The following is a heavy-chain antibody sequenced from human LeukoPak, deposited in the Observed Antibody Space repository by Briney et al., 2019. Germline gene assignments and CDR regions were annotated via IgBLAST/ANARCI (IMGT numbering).Heavy chain of an antibody. J-gene: IGHJ4*02. Sequence: GGSLRLSCAVSGFSVSGYWMNWVRQAPGKGLEWVANIKQDGSEKNYVDSVKGRFTISRDNAENSLFLQMNSLRVEDTAVYYCAREWQGGIAAAGTRIEGDYWGQGTLVAVSS. V-gene: IGHV3-7*01. D-gene: IGHD6-13*01. CDR2: IKQDGSEK. CDR3: AREWQGGIAAAGTRIEGDY. CDR1: GFSVSGYW.